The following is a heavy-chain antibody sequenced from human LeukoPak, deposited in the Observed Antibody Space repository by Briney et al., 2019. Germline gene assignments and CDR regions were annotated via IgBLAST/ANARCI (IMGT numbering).Heavy chain of an antibody. CDR3: VREGYCSGGSCYTNLDY. V-gene: IGHV3-11*05. J-gene: IGHJ4*02. Sequence: PGGSLRLSCAASGLTFSDYYMSWIGQAPGKGLEWVSYISRSSSYTKYADSVKGRFTISRDNAKNSLYLQMNSLRAEDTAVYYCVREGYCSGGSCYTNLDYWGQGTLVTVSS. D-gene: IGHD2-15*01. CDR2: ISRSSSYT. CDR1: GLTFSDYY.